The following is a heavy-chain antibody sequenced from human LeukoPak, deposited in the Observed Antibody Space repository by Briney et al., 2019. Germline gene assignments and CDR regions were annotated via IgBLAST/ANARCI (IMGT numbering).Heavy chain of an antibody. CDR1: GVTFSRDW. CDR2: MNSDGSTP. V-gene: IGHV3-74*01. Sequence: GSLRLSCAAAGVTFSRDWRHWVRQAPGKGLVWVSRMNSDGSTPNYADSVKGRFTISRDNAKNTLYLQMNSLRAEDTAVYYCVRALMGTSDHWGQGSLVTVSS. D-gene: IGHD7-27*01. J-gene: IGHJ4*02. CDR3: VRALMGTSDH.